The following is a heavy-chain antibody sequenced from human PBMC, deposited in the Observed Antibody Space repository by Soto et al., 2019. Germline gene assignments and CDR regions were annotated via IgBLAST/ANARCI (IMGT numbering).Heavy chain of an antibody. J-gene: IGHJ4*02. D-gene: IGHD1-7*01. CDR1: VGSISSSNW. CDR3: ARALGEGLTGTKIY. Sequence: PSETLSLTCAVSVGSISSSNWCIWVRQPPGKGLERIGEIYHSGSTNYNPSLKSRVTISVDKSKNQFYLKLSSVTAADTAVYYCARALGEGLTGTKIYWGQGTLVTVS. CDR2: IYHSGST. V-gene: IGHV4-4*02.